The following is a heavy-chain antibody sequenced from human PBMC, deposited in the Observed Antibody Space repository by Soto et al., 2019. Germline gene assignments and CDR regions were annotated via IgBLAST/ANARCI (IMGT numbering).Heavy chain of an antibody. Sequence: GASVKVSCKASGGTFSSYTISWVRQAPGQGLEWMGRIIPILGIANYAQKFQGRVTITADKSTSTAYMELSSLRSEDTAVYYCARDLPGIAAPWDAFEIWGQGTMVIVSS. CDR2: IIPILGIA. D-gene: IGHD6-13*01. CDR3: ARDLPGIAAPWDAFEI. V-gene: IGHV1-69*04. J-gene: IGHJ3*02. CDR1: GGTFSSYT.